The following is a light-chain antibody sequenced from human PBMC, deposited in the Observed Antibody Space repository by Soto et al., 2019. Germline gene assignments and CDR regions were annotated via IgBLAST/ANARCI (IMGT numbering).Light chain of an antibody. V-gene: IGKV3D-20*02. CDR3: QQRSNWPLT. J-gene: IGKJ4*01. CDR1: QSVSSTY. CDR2: DAS. Sequence: EIVLTQSPGTLSLSPGDRATLSCRASQSVSSTYLAWYQQKPGQAPRLLIYDASSRATGIPDRFSGSGSGTDFTLTISRLEPEDFAVYYCQQRSNWPLTFGGGTKVEIK.